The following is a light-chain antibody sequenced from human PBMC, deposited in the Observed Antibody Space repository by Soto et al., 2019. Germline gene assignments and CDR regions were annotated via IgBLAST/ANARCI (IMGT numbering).Light chain of an antibody. V-gene: IGKV3-15*01. CDR1: QSVSSN. J-gene: IGKJ1*01. CDR2: GAS. CDR3: QQYNNWPWT. Sequence: EIVMTQSPATLSVSPGERATLSCRASQSVSSNLAWYQQKPGQAPRLLIYGASTRATDIPARFSGSGSGTEFTLTISSLQSEDFAVYYCQQYNNWPWTSGQGTKVEIK.